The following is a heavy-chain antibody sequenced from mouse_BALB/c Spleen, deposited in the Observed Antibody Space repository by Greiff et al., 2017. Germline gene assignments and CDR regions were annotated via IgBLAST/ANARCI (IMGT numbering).Heavy chain of an antibody. J-gene: IGHJ4*01. Sequence: DVHLQESGGGLVKPGGSLKLSCAASGFTFSDSYLYWVRQTPEKRLEWVATLSDGGSYTYYPASVKGRFTISRDNAKNNLYLQMSSLKSEDTAMYYCAGNYGGAMDYWGQGTSGTVAS. CDR2: LSDGGSYT. V-gene: IGHV5-4*02. D-gene: IGHD2-1*01. CDR3: AGNYGGAMDY. CDR1: GFTFSDSY.